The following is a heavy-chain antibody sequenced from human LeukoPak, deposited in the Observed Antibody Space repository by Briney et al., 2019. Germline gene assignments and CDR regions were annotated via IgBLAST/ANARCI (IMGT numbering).Heavy chain of an antibody. CDR3: AHRRSPSILRFLEWLLSRRAYYFDY. CDR2: IYWDDDK. V-gene: IGHV2-5*02. D-gene: IGHD3-3*01. CDR1: GFSLGTSGVG. Sequence: SGPTLVKPTQTLTLTCTFSGFSLGTSGVGVGWIRQPPGKALEWLALIYWDDDKRYSPSLKSRLTITKDTSKNQVVLTMTNMDPVDTATYYCAHRRSPSILRFLEWLLSRRAYYFDYWGQGTLVTVSS. J-gene: IGHJ4*02.